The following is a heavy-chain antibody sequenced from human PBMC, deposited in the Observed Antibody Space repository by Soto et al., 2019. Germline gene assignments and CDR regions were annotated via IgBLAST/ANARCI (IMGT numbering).Heavy chain of an antibody. V-gene: IGHV1-18*04. CDR2: ISAYNGNT. CDR3: ARSSFSGHNDY. Sequence: GASVKVSCKASGYTFTSYGISWVRQAPGQGLEWMGWISAYNGNTNYAQKLQGRVTMTTDTSTRTAYIELRSLRSDDTTMYYCARSSFSGHNDYWGQGTLVTVSS. D-gene: IGHD3-10*01. J-gene: IGHJ4*02. CDR1: GYTFTSYG.